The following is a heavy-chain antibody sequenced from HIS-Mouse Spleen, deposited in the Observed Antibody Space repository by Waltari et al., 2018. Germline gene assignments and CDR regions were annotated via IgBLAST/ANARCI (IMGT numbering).Heavy chain of an antibody. CDR2: IDWDDDK. D-gene: IGHD6-19*01. CDR3: ARIAEGYSSGWYAFDY. V-gene: IGHV2-70*15. J-gene: IGHJ4*02. CDR1: GFSLSTSGLL. Sequence: QVTLRESGPALVKPTQTLTLTCTFSGFSLSTSGLLVSWIRQPPGKALEWLARIDWDDDKYYSTSLKTRFTISKDTSKNQVVLTMTNMDHVDTATYYCARIAEGYSSGWYAFDYWGQGTLVTVSS.